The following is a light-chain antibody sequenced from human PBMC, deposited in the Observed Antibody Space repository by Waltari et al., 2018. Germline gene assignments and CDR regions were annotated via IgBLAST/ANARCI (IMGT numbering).Light chain of an antibody. Sequence: SYVLNQPPSVSVSPGQTATITCSGEKLREKYASWYQQKAGPPPVLIIYQDVERPSSIPDRFSASNSGTTATLTISGTQALDEADYYCQAWDGNTVIFGGGTRLTVL. J-gene: IGLJ2*01. CDR1: KLREKY. CDR3: QAWDGNTVI. CDR2: QDV. V-gene: IGLV3-1*01.